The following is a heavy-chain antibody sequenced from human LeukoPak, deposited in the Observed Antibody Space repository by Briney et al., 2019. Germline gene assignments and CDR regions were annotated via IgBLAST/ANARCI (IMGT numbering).Heavy chain of an antibody. CDR2: IIPILGIA. CDR3: ARDDRQWEPDDAFDI. Sequence: SVKVSCKASGGTFSSYTISWVRQAPGQGLEWMGRIIPILGIANYAHKFQGRVTITADKSTSTAYMVLSSLRSEDTAVYYCARDDRQWEPDDAFDIWGQGTMVTVSS. CDR1: GGTFSSYT. J-gene: IGHJ3*02. D-gene: IGHD1-26*01. V-gene: IGHV1-69*04.